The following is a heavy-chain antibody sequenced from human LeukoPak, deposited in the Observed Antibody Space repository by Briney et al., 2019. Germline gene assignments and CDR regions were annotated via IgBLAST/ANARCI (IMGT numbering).Heavy chain of an antibody. CDR2: ISGSGGST. V-gene: IGHV3-23*01. Sequence: GGSLRLSCAASGFTFSSYAMSWVRQAPGKGLEWGSAISGSGGSTFYADSVKGRFTISRDNSKNTLYLQMNSLRAEDTAVYYCAKDSGPTYYDFWSGSRKGFDPWGQGTLVTVSS. CDR3: AKDSGPTYYDFWSGSRKGFDP. CDR1: GFTFSSYA. D-gene: IGHD3-3*01. J-gene: IGHJ5*02.